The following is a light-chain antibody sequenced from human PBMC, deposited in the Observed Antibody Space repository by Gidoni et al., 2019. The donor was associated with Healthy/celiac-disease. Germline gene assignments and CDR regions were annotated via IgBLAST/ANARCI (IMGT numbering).Light chain of an antibody. Sequence: QSALTQPASVSGSPGQSITISCTGTSSDVGGYNYVSWYQQHPGKAPKLMIYDVSNRSSWVSNRFSGSKSGNTASLTISGLQAEDEADYYCSSYTSSSTPFVVFGGGTKLTVL. CDR1: SSDVGGYNY. J-gene: IGLJ2*01. CDR3: SSYTSSSTPFVV. V-gene: IGLV2-14*01. CDR2: DVS.